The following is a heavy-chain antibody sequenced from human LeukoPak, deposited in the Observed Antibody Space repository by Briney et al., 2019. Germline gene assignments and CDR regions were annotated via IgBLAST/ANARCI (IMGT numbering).Heavy chain of an antibody. V-gene: IGHV1-2*07. CDR2: INPNSGGT. J-gene: IGHJ4*02. D-gene: IGHD2-15*01. Sequence: SVNLSCKASGYTFTGYYMHCGRQTPGQGLEWIVWINPNSGGTNNAHKFQVRVTMTRDTPISTAHMELSRLRSDDTAVYYCARDYCCGGGCYAFDYWGQGTLVSVSS. CDR1: GYTFTGYY. CDR3: ARDYCCGGGCYAFDY.